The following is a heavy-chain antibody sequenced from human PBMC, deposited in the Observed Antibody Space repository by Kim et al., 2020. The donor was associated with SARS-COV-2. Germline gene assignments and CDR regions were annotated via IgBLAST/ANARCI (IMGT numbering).Heavy chain of an antibody. J-gene: IGHJ3*02. V-gene: IGHV5-51*06. D-gene: IGHD3-9*01. Sequence: YSPSFQGQVTISADKSISTAYLQWSSLKASDTAMYYCARPRYYDISHAFDIWGQGTMVIVSS. CDR3: ARPRYYDISHAFDI.